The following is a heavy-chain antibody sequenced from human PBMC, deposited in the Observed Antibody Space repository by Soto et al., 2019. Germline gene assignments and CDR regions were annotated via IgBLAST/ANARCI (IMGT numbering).Heavy chain of an antibody. CDR2: TSTNNDDR. D-gene: IGHD3-16*01. CDR3: ARERYVASRHSQYDS. J-gene: IGHJ4*02. Sequence: QVQLVQSGPEVKEPGASVKVSCKASGYRFSTYGINWVRQAPGQGLEWMGWTSTNNDDRNYAQKFQGRVTFTTDTSTSTAYMELRSLISDDTAVDFCARERYVASRHSQYDSWGQGTQVTVSS. CDR1: GYRFSTYG. V-gene: IGHV1-18*04.